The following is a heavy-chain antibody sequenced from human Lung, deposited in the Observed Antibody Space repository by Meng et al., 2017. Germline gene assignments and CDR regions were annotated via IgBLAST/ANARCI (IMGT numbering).Heavy chain of an antibody. CDR2: IDPKSGDT. Sequence: QVSRVRSGADSKKPWASVKVSCQPAGYHFPDYWLHWVRRAPGRGLEWMGRIDPKSGDTHYAQRFQGRVTMTGDTSISTAYMELSGLRSDDTAMYYCARDEDISAAGKLFGDYWGQGTLVTVSS. D-gene: IGHD6-13*01. J-gene: IGHJ4*02. CDR1: GYHFPDYW. V-gene: IGHV1-2*06. CDR3: ARDEDISAAGKLFGDY.